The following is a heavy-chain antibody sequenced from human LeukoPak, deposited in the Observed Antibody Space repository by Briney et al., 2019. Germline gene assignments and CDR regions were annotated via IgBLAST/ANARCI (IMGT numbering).Heavy chain of an antibody. Sequence: PGGSLRLSCAASGFTFSSYWMSWVRQAPGKGLEWVANIKQDGSEKYYVDSVKGRFAISRDNAKNSLYLQMNSLRAEDTAVYYCARVGYYYYMDVWGKGTTVTISS. CDR2: IKQDGSEK. CDR3: ARVGYYYYMDV. J-gene: IGHJ6*03. V-gene: IGHV3-7*01. D-gene: IGHD1-26*01. CDR1: GFTFSSYW.